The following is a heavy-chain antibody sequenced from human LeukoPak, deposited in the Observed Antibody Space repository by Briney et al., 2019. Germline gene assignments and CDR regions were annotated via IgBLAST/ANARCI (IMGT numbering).Heavy chain of an antibody. D-gene: IGHD1-1*01. CDR3: ARDPTGTFPFDY. J-gene: IGHJ4*02. V-gene: IGHV6-1*01. CDR2: TYYRSKWYN. Sequence: SQTLSPTCAISGDSVSSNSAAWNWIRQSPSRGLEWLGRTYYRSKWYNEYAPSVKSRITINPDTSKNQFSLQLNSVTPEDTAFYYCARDPTGTFPFDYWGQGTLVTVSS. CDR1: GDSVSSNSAA.